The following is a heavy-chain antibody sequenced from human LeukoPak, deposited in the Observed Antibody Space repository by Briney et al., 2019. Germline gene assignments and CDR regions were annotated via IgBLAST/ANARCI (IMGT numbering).Heavy chain of an antibody. CDR2: IIPVLNIT. V-gene: IGHV1-69*04. Sequence: SVKVSCKTSGGTFSSSTITWVRQAPGQGLEWMGRIIPVLNITTYAQKFQGRVTITADTSTSTVYMELSSLRSEETAVYYCAKDQGLTAPPPYGLDVWGQGTTVIVTS. CDR1: GGTFSSST. D-gene: IGHD5-18*01. J-gene: IGHJ6*02. CDR3: AKDQGLTAPPPYGLDV.